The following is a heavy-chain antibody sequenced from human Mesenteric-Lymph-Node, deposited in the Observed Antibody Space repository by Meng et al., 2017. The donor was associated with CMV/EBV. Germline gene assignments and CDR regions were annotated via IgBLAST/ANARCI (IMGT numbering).Heavy chain of an antibody. V-gene: IGHV4-34*01. CDR3: ARHQRWLKSEGGFNY. CDR2: INHSGST. J-gene: IGHJ4*02. D-gene: IGHD4-23*01. CDR1: VGSFSGYY. Sequence: QGQLQQWGAGLLKPSETLSLTCAVYVGSFSGYYWSWIRQPPGKGLEWIGEINHSGSTNYNPSLKSRVTISVDTSKNQFSLKLSSVTAADTAVYYCARHQRWLKSEGGFNYWGQGTLVTVSS.